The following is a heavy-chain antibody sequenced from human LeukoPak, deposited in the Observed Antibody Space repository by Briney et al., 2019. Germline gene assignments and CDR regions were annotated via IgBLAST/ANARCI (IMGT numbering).Heavy chain of an antibody. J-gene: IGHJ2*01. V-gene: IGHV6-1*01. CDR1: GDSVSSNSAA. CDR2: TYYRSKWYN. CDR3: ARVTWYFDL. Sequence: SQTLSLTCAISGDSVSSNSAAWNWIRLSPSRGLEWLGRTYYRSKWYNDYAVSVKSRITINPDTSKNQFSPQLASVTPEDTAVYFCARVTWYFDLWGRGTLVTVSS.